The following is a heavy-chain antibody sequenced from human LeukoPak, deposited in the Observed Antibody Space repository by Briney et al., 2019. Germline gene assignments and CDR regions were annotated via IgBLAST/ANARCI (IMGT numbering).Heavy chain of an antibody. D-gene: IGHD3-10*01. V-gene: IGHV3-74*01. Sequence: GGSLRLSCAASGFTFSSYWMHWVRRAPGKGLVWVSRINSDGSSTSYADSVKGRFTISRDNAKNTLFLQMNSLRAEDTAVYYCARERGDPMGRGVIIKHKYYYYMDVWGKGTTVTVSS. J-gene: IGHJ6*03. CDR2: INSDGSST. CDR1: GFTFSSYW. CDR3: ARERGDPMGRGVIIKHKYYYYMDV.